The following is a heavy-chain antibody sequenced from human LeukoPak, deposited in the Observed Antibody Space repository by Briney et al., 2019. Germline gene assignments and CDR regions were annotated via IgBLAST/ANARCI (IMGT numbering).Heavy chain of an antibody. V-gene: IGHV3-53*01. CDR2: IYSGGST. CDR1: GSTVSTTY. J-gene: IGHJ5*02. CDR3: ARHIISSGWYTGFDP. Sequence: GGSLRLSCAVSGSTVSTTYVSWVRQAAGKGLEWVSVIYSGGSTYYGDSVKGRFTMSRDNSKNTFYLQMSSLRAEDTAVYYCARHIISSGWYTGFDPWGQGTLVTVSS. D-gene: IGHD6-19*01.